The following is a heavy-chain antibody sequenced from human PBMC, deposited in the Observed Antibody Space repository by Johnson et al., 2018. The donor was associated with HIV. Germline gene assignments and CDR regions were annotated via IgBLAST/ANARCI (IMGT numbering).Heavy chain of an antibody. Sequence: VQLAESGGGLVQPGGSRRLSCAASGFIFRSSAMSWVRQAPGKGLEWVAAISGSGRSTYYADSVKGRFTISRDNSKNTLYLQMNSLGAEDTAVYYCARASDAFDIWGQGTMVTVSS. CDR1: GFIFRSSA. CDR3: ARASDAFDI. CDR2: ISGSGRST. J-gene: IGHJ3*02. V-gene: IGHV3-23*04.